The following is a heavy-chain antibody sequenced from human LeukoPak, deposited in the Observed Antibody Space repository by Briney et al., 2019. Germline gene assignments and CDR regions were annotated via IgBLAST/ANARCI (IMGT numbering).Heavy chain of an antibody. J-gene: IGHJ3*02. D-gene: IGHD6-6*01. CDR2: IYYSGST. Sequence: SQTLSLTCTVSGGSISSGDYYWSWIRQPPGKGLEWIGYIYYSGSTYYNPSLKSRVTISVDTSKNQFSLKLSSVTAADTAVYYCADYSSSSPDAFDIWGQGTMVTVSS. CDR1: GGSISSGDYY. V-gene: IGHV4-30-4*08. CDR3: ADYSSSSPDAFDI.